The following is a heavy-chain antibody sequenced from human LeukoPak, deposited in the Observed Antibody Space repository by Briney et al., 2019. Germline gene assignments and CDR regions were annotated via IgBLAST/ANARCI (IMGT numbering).Heavy chain of an antibody. D-gene: IGHD6-19*01. CDR3: ARSYRVTGTPGAYGMDV. Sequence: PSETLSLTCTVSGGSISSYYWSWIRQPPGKGLEWIGYIYYSGSTYYNSSLKGRVTISVDPSKNHFSLKVSSVTAADTAVYYCARSYRVTGTPGAYGMDVWGQGTTVTVSS. CDR2: IYYSGST. V-gene: IGHV4-59*01. CDR1: GGSISSYY. J-gene: IGHJ6*02.